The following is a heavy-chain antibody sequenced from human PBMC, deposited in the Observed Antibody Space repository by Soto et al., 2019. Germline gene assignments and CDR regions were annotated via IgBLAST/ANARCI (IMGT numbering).Heavy chain of an antibody. CDR3: AKDAGGSSYFDY. Sequence: QVQLVESGGGVVQPGRSLRLSCAASGFTFSSYGMHWVCQAPGKGMEWVAVISYDGSNEYYADSVKGRFTISRDNSKNTLYLQMNRLRAEDTAVYYCAKDAGGSSYFDYWGQGTLVTVSS. CDR1: GFTFSSYG. CDR2: ISYDGSNE. V-gene: IGHV3-30*18. D-gene: IGHD2-15*01. J-gene: IGHJ4*02.